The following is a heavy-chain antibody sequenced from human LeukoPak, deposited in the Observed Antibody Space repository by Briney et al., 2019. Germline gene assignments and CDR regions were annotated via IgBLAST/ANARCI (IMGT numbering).Heavy chain of an antibody. CDR1: GLTLDDYA. V-gene: IGHV3-9*01. J-gene: IGHJ4*02. CDR3: AKESTALGPPGSYHFDY. D-gene: IGHD5-18*01. CDR2: ISWYSGSI. Sequence: GGSLRLSCAPSGLTLDDYAMLWLRPAPGKGVEWVSGISWYSGSIGYAHSVKGRFTISRDNAKNSLYLQMNSLRAEDTALYYCAKESTALGPPGSYHFDYWDEGTLVAVSS.